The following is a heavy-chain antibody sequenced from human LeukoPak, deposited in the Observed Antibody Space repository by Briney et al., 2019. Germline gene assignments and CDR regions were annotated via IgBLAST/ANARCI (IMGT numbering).Heavy chain of an antibody. V-gene: IGHV1-2*06. CDR1: GYTFTGYY. D-gene: IGHD3-10*01. Sequence: ASVKVSCKASGYTFTGYYMHWVRQAPGQGLEWMGRINPNSGGTNYAQEFQGRVTMTRDTSISTAYMELSRLRSDDTAVYYCARVRYGSGSYYFDYWGQGTLVTVSS. CDR2: INPNSGGT. CDR3: ARVRYGSGSYYFDY. J-gene: IGHJ4*02.